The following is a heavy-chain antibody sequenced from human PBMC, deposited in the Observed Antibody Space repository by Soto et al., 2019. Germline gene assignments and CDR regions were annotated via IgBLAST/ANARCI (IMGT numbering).Heavy chain of an antibody. D-gene: IGHD1-1*01. J-gene: IGHJ4*02. V-gene: IGHV3-9*01. CDR3: AKDYGGNHWSDF. CDR1: GFTFDDYA. CDR2: ISYDSGAI. Sequence: DVQLVESGGGLVQPGRSLRLSCAASGFTFDDYAMHWVRQAPGKGLEWVSGISYDSGAIGYADSVKGRFTISRDNARNSLFLQLNGLRADDTAVYYCAKDYGGNHWSDFWGLGTLVTVSS.